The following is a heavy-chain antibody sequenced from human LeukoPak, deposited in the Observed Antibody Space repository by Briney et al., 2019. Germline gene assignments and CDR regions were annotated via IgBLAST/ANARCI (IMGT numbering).Heavy chain of an antibody. CDR3: ARDIDFYGSGSYYNFDY. Sequence: PGGSLRLSCAASGFTFSDCYMSWARQAPGRGLEWVSVISAGGSTMYFADSVRGRFTISRDNAKNSLFLEMNSLRVEDTAVYYCARDIDFYGSGSYYNFDYWGQGTLVTVSS. CDR2: ISAGGSTM. J-gene: IGHJ4*02. V-gene: IGHV3-11*01. D-gene: IGHD3-10*01. CDR1: GFTFSDCY.